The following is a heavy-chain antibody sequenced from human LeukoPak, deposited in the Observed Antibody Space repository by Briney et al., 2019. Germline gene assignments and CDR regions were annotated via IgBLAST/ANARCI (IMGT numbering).Heavy chain of an antibody. CDR2: ISYSGST. CDR1: GGSISSGDYY. J-gene: IGHJ5*02. D-gene: IGHD3-10*01. Sequence: SETLSLTCTVSGGSISSGDYYWSWIRQPPGKGLEWIGYISYSGSTYYNPSLKSRVTISLDTSKNQFSLKLSSVTAADTAVYYCARAVDYYGSGSYYKRWFDPWGQGTLVTVSS. CDR3: ARAVDYYGSGSYYKRWFDP. V-gene: IGHV4-30-4*08.